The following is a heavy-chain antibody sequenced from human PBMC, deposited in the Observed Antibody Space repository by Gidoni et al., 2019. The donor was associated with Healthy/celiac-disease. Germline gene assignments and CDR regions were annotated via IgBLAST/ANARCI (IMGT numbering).Heavy chain of an antibody. V-gene: IGHV4-39*01. CDR3: ALIAAAGGGDY. CDR1: GCSISSSSYY. D-gene: IGHD6-13*01. CDR2: IYYSGST. J-gene: IGHJ4*02. Sequence: QLQLQESGPGLVKPSETLSLTCTVSGCSISSSSYYWGWIRQPPGKGLEWIGSIYYSGSTYYNPSLKSRVTISVDTSKNQFSLKLSSVTAADTAVYYCALIAAAGGGDYWGQGTLVTVSS.